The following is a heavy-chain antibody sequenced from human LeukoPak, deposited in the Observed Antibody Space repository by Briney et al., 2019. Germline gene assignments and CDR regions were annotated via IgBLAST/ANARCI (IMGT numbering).Heavy chain of an antibody. CDR1: GFTFSTYG. CDR2: ISSNGKNV. J-gene: IGHJ4*02. V-gene: IGHV3-30*18. D-gene: IGHD6-13*01. CDR3: AKDADIGAAGYYFDN. Sequence: GGSLRLSCAAPGFTFSTYGMHWVRQAPGKGLEWVTVISSNGKNVYYADSVKGRFTISRDNSKNTLFLQMNSLRVEDTALYYCAKDADIGAAGYYFDNWGRGTLVTVSS.